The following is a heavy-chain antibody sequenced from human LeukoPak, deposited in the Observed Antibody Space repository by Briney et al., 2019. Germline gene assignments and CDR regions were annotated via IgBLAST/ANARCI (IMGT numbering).Heavy chain of an antibody. CDR1: GAPLNNYY. CDR3: ARGTLSTEYFQT. CDR2: VDYSGST. V-gene: IGHV4-59*01. J-gene: IGHJ1*01. Sequence: SETLSLTCTVSGAPLNNYYWNWVRQPPGKELEWIGNVDYSGSTRYNPSLKSRATMSLDSSKNQFSLRLSSVTAADTAVYYCARGTLSTEYFQTWGQGTLVTVSS.